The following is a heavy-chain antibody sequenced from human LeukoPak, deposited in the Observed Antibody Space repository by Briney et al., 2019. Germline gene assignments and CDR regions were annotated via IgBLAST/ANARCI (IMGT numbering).Heavy chain of an antibody. CDR2: IYYSGST. V-gene: IGHV4-61*08. Sequence: PSETLSLTCTVSGASVSSGGYYWSWIRQPPGKGLEWIGYIYYSGSTNYNPSLKSRVTISVETSKNQFSLKVSSVTAADTAVYYCARRGGSGRSFDYWGQGTLVTVSS. CDR1: GASVSSGGYY. D-gene: IGHD3-10*01. J-gene: IGHJ4*02. CDR3: ARRGGSGRSFDY.